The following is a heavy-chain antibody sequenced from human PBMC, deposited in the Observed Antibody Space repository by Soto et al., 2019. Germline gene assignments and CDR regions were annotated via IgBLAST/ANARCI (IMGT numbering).Heavy chain of an antibody. V-gene: IGHV1-3*01. CDR2: INAGNGNT. CDR3: ARVANYYYMDV. CDR1: GYTLTSYS. Sequence: ASVKVSCKASGYTLTSYSIHWVRQAPGQRLEWMGWINAGNGNTKYSQKFQGRVTITRDTSASTAYMELSSLRSEDTAVYYCARVANYYYMDVWGKGTTVTVAS. J-gene: IGHJ6*03.